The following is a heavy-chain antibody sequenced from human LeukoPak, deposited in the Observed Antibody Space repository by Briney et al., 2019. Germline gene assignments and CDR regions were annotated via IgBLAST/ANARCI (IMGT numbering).Heavy chain of an antibody. CDR1: GFTFSMYW. CDR2: IKQDGTVK. V-gene: IGHV3-7*01. J-gene: IGHJ4*02. Sequence: PGGSLRLSCATSGFTFSMYWMSWVRQAPGKGLEWVANIKQDGTVKYYVDSVKGRFTLSRDNALYSVYLQMNSLRAEDTAVYYCARGDGSSSGLYFDSWGQGTLVTVSS. CDR3: ARGDGSSSGLYFDS. D-gene: IGHD6-6*01.